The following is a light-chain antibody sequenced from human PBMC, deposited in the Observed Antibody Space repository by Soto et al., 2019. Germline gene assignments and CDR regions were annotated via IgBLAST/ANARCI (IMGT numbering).Light chain of an antibody. J-gene: IGLJ2*01. CDR3: QSYDSSRVV. V-gene: IGLV1-40*01. Sequence: QSVLTQPPSVSGAPGQRVTISCTGSSSNIGAGYDVHWYQQLPGTAPKLLIYGNSNRPSGVPDRFSSSKSGTSASLAITGLQAEDEADYYCQSYDSSRVVFGGGTKLTVL. CDR2: GNS. CDR1: SSNIGAGYD.